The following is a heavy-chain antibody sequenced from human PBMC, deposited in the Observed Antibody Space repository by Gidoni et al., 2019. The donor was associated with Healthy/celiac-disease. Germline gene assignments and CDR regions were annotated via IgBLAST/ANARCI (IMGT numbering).Heavy chain of an antibody. Sequence: HVQLVESGGGVVQPGRSLRLSCAASGFTFSSYGMHWVRQAPGKGLEWVAVIWYDGSNKYYADSVKGRFTISRDNSKNTLYLQMNSLRAEDTAVYYCARAPAAGTLPPPLDPWGQGTLVTVSS. CDR3: ARAPAAGTLPPPLDP. CDR1: GFTFSSYG. D-gene: IGHD6-13*01. CDR2: IWYDGSNK. J-gene: IGHJ5*02. V-gene: IGHV3-33*01.